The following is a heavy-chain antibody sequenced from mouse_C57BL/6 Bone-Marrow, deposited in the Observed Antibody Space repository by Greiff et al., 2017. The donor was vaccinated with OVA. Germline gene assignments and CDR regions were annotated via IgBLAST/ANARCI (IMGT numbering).Heavy chain of an antibody. V-gene: IGHV1-69*01. J-gene: IGHJ1*03. D-gene: IGHD2-1*01. CDR3: ATYGNYGWYFDV. Sequence: QVQLQQPGAELVMPGASVKLSCKASGYTFTSYWMHWVKQRPGQGLECIGEIDPSDSYTNYNPPFKGKSTLPVDKSSSTAYMQLSSLTSEDSAVYYCATYGNYGWYFDVWGTGTTVTVSS. CDR1: GYTFTSYW. CDR2: IDPSDSYT.